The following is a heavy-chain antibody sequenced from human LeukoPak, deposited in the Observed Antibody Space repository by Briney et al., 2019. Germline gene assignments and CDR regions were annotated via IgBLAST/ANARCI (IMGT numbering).Heavy chain of an antibody. Sequence: SVKVSCKASGGTFSSYAISWVRQAPGQGLEWMGGIIPIFGTANYAQKFQGRVTITTDESTSTAYMELSSLRSEDTAVYYCARDSWVRAVAGRGAFDIWGQGTMVTVSS. V-gene: IGHV1-69*05. CDR2: IIPIFGTA. D-gene: IGHD6-19*01. J-gene: IGHJ3*02. CDR1: GGTFSSYA. CDR3: ARDSWVRAVAGRGAFDI.